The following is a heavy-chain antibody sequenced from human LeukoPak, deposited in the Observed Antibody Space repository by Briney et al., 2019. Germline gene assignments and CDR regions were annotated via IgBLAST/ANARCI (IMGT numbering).Heavy chain of an antibody. CDR2: IIPILGIA. J-gene: IGHJ4*02. CDR3: ASGNNWNDEGPDY. Sequence: GASVKVSCKASGYTFTRYYMHWVRQAPGQGLEWMGRIIPILGIANYAQKFQGRVTITADKSTSTAYMELSSLRSEDTAVYYCASGNNWNDEGPDYWGQGTLVTVSS. D-gene: IGHD1-20*01. V-gene: IGHV1-69*02. CDR1: GYTFTRYY.